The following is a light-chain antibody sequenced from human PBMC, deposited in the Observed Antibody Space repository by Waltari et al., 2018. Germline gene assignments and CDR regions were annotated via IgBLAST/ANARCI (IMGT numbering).Light chain of an antibody. CDR3: QQYNNWPPLT. CDR2: GAA. CDR1: QTVSSN. J-gene: IGKJ1*01. V-gene: IGKV3-15*01. Sequence: ETVMTQSPATLSVSPGERATLSCRASQTVSSNLAWYQQKPGQAPRLLIYGAATRATGIPARFSGSGSWTQFTLTISSLQSEDFAVYYCQQYNNWPPLTFGQGTKVEIK.